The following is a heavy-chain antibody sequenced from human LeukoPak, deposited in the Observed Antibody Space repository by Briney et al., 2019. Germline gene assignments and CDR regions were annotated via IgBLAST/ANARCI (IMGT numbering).Heavy chain of an antibody. V-gene: IGHV4-4*02. CDR3: ARVNINNWHSCDY. D-gene: IGHD1-1*01. Sequence: SQTLSLTCAVSGGSISSNNWWGWVRQPPGKGLEWIGEIYHSGSPNYNLSLKSRVTISVDKSRNHFSLNLSSVTAADTAVYYCARVNINNWHSCDYWGQGTLVTVSS. CDR2: IYHSGSP. CDR1: GGSISSNNW. J-gene: IGHJ4*02.